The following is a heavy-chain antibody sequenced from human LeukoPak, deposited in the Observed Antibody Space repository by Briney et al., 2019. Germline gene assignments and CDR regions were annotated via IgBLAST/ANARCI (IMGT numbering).Heavy chain of an antibody. CDR3: ARLDDAAMVT. D-gene: IGHD5-18*01. J-gene: IGHJ4*02. CDR1: GYSFTSYW. V-gene: IGHV5-51*01. Sequence: GESLKISCKGSGYSFTSYWIGWVRQMPGKGLEWMGIIFPDDSGTRYSPSFQGQVTISADKSISTAYLQWSSLKASDTAMYYCARLDDAAMVTWGQGTLVTVSS. CDR2: IFPDDSGT.